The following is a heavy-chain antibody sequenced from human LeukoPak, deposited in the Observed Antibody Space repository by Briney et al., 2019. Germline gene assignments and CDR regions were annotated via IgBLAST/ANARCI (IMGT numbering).Heavy chain of an antibody. CDR3: ARSDCSSTSCYSHAFDI. Sequence: PGGSLRLSCAASGFTVSSNFMSWVRLAPGKGLEWVSIIYSGGSTYYADSVKGRSIISKDNSENTLHLQMNSLRAEDTAVYYCARSDCSSTSCYSHAFDIWGQGTMVTVSS. V-gene: IGHV3-53*01. CDR1: GFTVSSNF. CDR2: IYSGGST. J-gene: IGHJ3*02. D-gene: IGHD2-2*01.